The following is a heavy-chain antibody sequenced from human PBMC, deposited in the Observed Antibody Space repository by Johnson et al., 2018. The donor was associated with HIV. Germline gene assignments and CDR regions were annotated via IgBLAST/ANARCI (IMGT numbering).Heavy chain of an antibody. D-gene: IGHD1-14*01. CDR1: GFTFSIYA. Sequence: QVQLVESGGGVVQPGRSLRLSCAASGFTFSIYAMHWVRQTPGKGLEWVAVISYDGSDKYYTDSVKGRFTISRDNSKNTLYLQMNRLRVEDTAVYYCARLGYNHIASPDAFDIWGQGTMVTVSS. J-gene: IGHJ3*02. V-gene: IGHV3-30*04. CDR3: ARLGYNHIASPDAFDI. CDR2: ISYDGSDK.